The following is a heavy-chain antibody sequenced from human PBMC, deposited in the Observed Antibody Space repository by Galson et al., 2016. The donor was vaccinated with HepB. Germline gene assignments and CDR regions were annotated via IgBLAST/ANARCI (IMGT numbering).Heavy chain of an antibody. J-gene: IGHJ4*02. CDR1: GFTFSHAW. Sequence: SLRLPCAGSGFTFSHAWLNWVRQAPGKGLEWVGRIKSKGDGATTDYAAPVKGRFTVSRDVSQNTLYLQMNSLKTEDTAVYHGTTSVGANEFDYWGRGNLVTVSS. CDR2: IKSKGDGATT. D-gene: IGHD1-26*01. V-gene: IGHV3-15*07. CDR3: TTSVGANEFDY.